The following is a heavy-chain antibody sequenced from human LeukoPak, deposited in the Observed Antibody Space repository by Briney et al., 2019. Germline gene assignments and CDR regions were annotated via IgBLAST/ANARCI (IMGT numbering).Heavy chain of an antibody. CDR1: GYTFTSYW. CDR3: ARVLTGGSRFSDY. V-gene: IGHV5-51*01. CDR2: IYPGDSDT. D-gene: IGHD3-16*01. J-gene: IGHJ4*02. Sequence: GESLKISCKGSGYTFTSYWIAWVRQLPGRGLEWMGIIYPGDSDTRYSPSFQSQVTISADKSISTAYLQWSSLKTSDTAMYYCARVLTGGSRFSDYWGQGTLVTVSS.